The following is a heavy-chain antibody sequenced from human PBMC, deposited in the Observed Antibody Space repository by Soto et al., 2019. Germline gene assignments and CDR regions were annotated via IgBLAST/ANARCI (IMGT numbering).Heavy chain of an antibody. Sequence: EVQLVESGGGLVQPGGSLRLSCGGSGFTFEIFSMHWVRQAPGKGLEWVAYTSSKSVTVYYADSVKGRFTISRDDAKNSLYLQMNSLRDEDTAMYYCVRHGDTSMVNRWFDPWGRGTLVTVSS. J-gene: IGHJ5*02. CDR3: VRHGDTSMVNRWFDP. CDR2: TSSKSVTV. V-gene: IGHV3-48*02. D-gene: IGHD5-18*01. CDR1: GFTFEIFS.